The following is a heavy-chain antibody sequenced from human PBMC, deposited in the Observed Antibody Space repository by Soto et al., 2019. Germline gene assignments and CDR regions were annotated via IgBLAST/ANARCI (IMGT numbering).Heavy chain of an antibody. CDR1: GGSVSSDDYY. D-gene: IGHD3-22*01. V-gene: IGHV4-39*01. CDR2: IYYGGST. Sequence: PSETLSLTCTVSGGSVSSDDYYWSWIRQSPGKGLEWIGHIYYGGSTYYNPSLESRVTLSVDTSKNQFSLHLTSVTAADTAVYYCTRHHPHHYDSSGYFDYWGQGTLVTVSS. J-gene: IGHJ4*02. CDR3: TRHHPHHYDSSGYFDY.